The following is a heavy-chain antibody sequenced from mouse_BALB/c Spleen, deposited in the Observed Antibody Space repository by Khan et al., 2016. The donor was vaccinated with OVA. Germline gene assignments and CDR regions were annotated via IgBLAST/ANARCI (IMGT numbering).Heavy chain of an antibody. D-gene: IGHD1-1*01. CDR2: INPHFGET. J-gene: IGHJ2*01. V-gene: IGHV1-20*02. Sequence: VQLKQSGPELVKPGASVKISCKASGYSFTGYFMHWVMQSHGKSLEWIGRINPHFGETFYNQKFVDKATLTVDESSSTAHLELRSLAFEDSAVYYCARIYGSDFDYWGQGTTLTVSS. CDR3: ARIYGSDFDY. CDR1: GYSFTGYF.